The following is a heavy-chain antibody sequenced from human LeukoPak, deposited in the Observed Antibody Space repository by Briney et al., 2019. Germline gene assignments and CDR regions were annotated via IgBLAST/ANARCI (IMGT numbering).Heavy chain of an antibody. V-gene: IGHV4-59*08. CDR1: GDSISNYY. CDR2: LYHSGAA. J-gene: IGHJ6*03. Sequence: SETLSLTCTVSGDSISNYYWTWIRQTPGKGLEWIGNLYHSGAADYNPSLKTRVTTSVDTSKDQFSLSLRSSTAADTAVYFWARLGKTYYMDVWGTGTTVTVSS. D-gene: IGHD1/OR15-1a*01. CDR3: ARLGKTYYMDV.